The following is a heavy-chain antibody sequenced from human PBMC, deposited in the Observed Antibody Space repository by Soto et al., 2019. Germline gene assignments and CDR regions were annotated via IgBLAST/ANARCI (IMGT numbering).Heavy chain of an antibody. Sequence: LSPTCAVSGGSISSSNWWSWVRQPPGKGLEWIGEIYHSGSTNYNPSLKSRVTISVDKSKNQFSLKLSSVTAADTAVYYCARIAVAGPGWFDPWGQGTLVTVSS. CDR3: ARIAVAGPGWFDP. V-gene: IGHV4-4*02. CDR2: IYHSGST. J-gene: IGHJ5*02. CDR1: GGSISSSNW. D-gene: IGHD6-19*01.